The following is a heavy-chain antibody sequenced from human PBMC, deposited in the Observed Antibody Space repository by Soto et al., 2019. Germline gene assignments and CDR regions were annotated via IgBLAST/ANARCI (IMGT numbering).Heavy chain of an antibody. V-gene: IGHV4-39*01. CDR1: GGSISSSSYY. CDR2: IYYSGST. CDR3: ASIPAARGFYYYYLDV. J-gene: IGHJ6*03. Sequence: QLQLQESGPGLVKPSETLSLTCTVSGGSISSSSYYWGWIRQPPGKGLEGSGSIYYSGSTYYNPYLKSRVTISLDTSKNPFSLKLSSVTAADTAVYYCASIPAARGFYYYYLDVWGKGTTVTVSS. D-gene: IGHD6-25*01.